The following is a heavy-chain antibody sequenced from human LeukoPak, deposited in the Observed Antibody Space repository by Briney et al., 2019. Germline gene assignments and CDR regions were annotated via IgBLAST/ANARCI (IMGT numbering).Heavy chain of an antibody. CDR2: ISGSGGST. V-gene: IGHV3-23*01. CDR1: GLIVSSNY. Sequence: GGSLRLSCAASGLIVSSNYMSWVRQAPGKGLEWVSAISGSGGSTYYADSVKGRFTISRDNSKNTLYLQMNSLRAEDTAVYYCAKVRLYSSSWYPDAFDIWGQGTMVTASS. D-gene: IGHD6-13*01. CDR3: AKVRLYSSSWYPDAFDI. J-gene: IGHJ3*02.